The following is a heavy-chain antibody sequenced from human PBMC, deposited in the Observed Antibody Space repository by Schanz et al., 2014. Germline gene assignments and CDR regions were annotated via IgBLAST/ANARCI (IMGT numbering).Heavy chain of an antibody. V-gene: IGHV3-48*01. CDR3: AKESEIVVVVGTSMSGDFHH. D-gene: IGHD2-15*01. Sequence: DVQLVDSGGGLVQPGGSLRLSCAASGFTVSNSYIHWVRQAPGKGLEWVSYISGSSSTKYYADSVKGRFTISRDNGKKSLYLQMISLRAEDAAVYFCAKESEIVVVVGTSMSGDFHHWGQGTLVTVSS. CDR1: GFTVSNSY. J-gene: IGHJ1*01. CDR2: ISGSSSTK.